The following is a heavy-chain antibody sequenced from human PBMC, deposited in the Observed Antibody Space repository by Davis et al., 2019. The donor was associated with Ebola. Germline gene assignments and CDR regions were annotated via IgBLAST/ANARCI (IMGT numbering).Heavy chain of an antibody. J-gene: IGHJ6*02. CDR3: ARVVVVPAASKNYYYGMDV. CDR2: INHSGST. CDR1: GGSFSGYY. D-gene: IGHD2-2*01. Sequence: SETLSLTCAVYGGSFSGYYWSWIRQPPGKGLEWIGEINHSGSTNYNPSPKSRVTISVDKSKNQFSLKLSSVTAADTAVYYCARVVVVPAASKNYYYGMDVWGQGTTVTVSS. V-gene: IGHV4-34*01.